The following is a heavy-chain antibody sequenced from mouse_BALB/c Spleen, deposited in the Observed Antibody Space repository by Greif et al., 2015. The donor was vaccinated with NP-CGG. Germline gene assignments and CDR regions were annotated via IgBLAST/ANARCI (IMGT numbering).Heavy chain of an antibody. CDR3: TNPHSCGYGFAY. D-gene: IGHD1-2*01. Sequence: VQLQQSGAELVKPGASVKLSCKASGYTFTSYWMHWVKQRPGQGLEWIGEIDPTNGRTNYNEKFKNKATLTVDTSSSTAYMQLSSLTSEDSAVFYCTNPHSCGYGFAYWGQGTLVTVSA. CDR1: GYTFTSYW. J-gene: IGHJ3*01. CDR2: IDPTNGRT. V-gene: IGHV1S81*02.